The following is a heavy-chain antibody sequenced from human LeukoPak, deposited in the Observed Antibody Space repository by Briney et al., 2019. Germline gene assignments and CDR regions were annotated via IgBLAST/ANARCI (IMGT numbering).Heavy chain of an antibody. CDR2: IYSGGST. V-gene: IGHV3-66*01. CDR1: GFTGSSNY. Sequence: GGSLRRSCAASGFTGSSNYMSWVRQAPGKGLEWVSVIYSGGSTYYADSVKGRFTIARDTSKNTLYLQMNSLRAEDTAVYYCARVDGDDYYYYGMDVWGQGTTVTVSS. J-gene: IGHJ6*02. CDR3: ARVDGDDYYYYGMDV. D-gene: IGHD4-17*01.